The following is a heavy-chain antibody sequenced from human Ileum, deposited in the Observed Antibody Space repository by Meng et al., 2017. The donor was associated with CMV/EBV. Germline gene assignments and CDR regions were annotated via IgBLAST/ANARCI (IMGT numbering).Heavy chain of an antibody. V-gene: IGHV3-30*02. CDR1: GFNFRGYG. CDR2: IRFDGNTK. Sequence: GGSLRLSCAAPGFNFRGYGMHWVRQAPGKGLEWVTLIRFDGNTKYYGDSVNGRFTVSRDNSKNTLYHQMNTLTTDDTAVYYCVRDPYGDSLDYWGQGTLVTVSS. CDR3: VRDPYGDSLDY. D-gene: IGHD4-17*01. J-gene: IGHJ4*02.